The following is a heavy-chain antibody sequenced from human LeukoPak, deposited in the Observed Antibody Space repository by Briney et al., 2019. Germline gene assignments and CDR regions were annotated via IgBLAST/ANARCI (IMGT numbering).Heavy chain of an antibody. V-gene: IGHV6-1*01. CDR3: ATERGYSSSWFEA. Sequence: SQTLSLTCVISGDSVYSNDAAWNWIRQSPSRGLEWLGRTFYRSKWKNDYAVSMRSRITINPDTSKNQFSLQLNSVSPEDAATYYCATERGYSSSWFEAWGQGTLVTVSS. J-gene: IGHJ5*02. CDR1: GDSVYSNDAA. CDR2: TFYRSKWKN. D-gene: IGHD6-13*01.